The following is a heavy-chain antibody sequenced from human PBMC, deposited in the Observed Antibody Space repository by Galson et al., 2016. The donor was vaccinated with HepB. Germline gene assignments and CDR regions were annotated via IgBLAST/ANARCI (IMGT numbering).Heavy chain of an antibody. Sequence: SESLRLSCAASGGSVSSSYCSWIRQRPGKGLESIGYIYNSGSTIYSPSLRGRVTISVDTSKNHLSLRMSSVTAADTSFYYCAMDTDSWVRFDHWGHGTLVTVSS. CDR2: IYNSGST. D-gene: IGHD5-18*01. J-gene: IGHJ4*01. CDR3: AMDTDSWVRFDH. CDR1: GGSVSSSY. V-gene: IGHV4-59*02.